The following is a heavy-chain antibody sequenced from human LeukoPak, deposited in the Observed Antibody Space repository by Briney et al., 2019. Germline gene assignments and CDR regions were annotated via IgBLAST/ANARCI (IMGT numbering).Heavy chain of an antibody. J-gene: IGHJ3*02. CDR2: ISGYNGNT. CDR3: ARFYYDSSGYYTDAFDI. Sequence: ASVKVSCKASGYTFTSYGISWVRQAPGQGLEWMGWISGYNGNTNYAQKLQGRVTMTTDTSTSTAYMELRSLRSDDTAVYYRARFYYDSSGYYTDAFDIWGQGTMVTVSS. CDR1: GYTFTSYG. V-gene: IGHV1-18*01. D-gene: IGHD3-22*01.